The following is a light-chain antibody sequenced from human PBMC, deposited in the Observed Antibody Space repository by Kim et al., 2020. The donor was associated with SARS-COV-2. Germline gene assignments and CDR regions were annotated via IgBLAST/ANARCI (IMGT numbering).Light chain of an antibody. CDR2: WAS. Sequence: TPINCKSSQNVLYSSNNNNYLAWYQLKPGQPPKLLIYWASTRESGVPDRFSGSGSGTDFTLTISSLQAEDVAVYYCQQYYSIPITFGQGTRLEIK. CDR3: QQYYSIPIT. CDR1: QNVLYSSNNNNY. J-gene: IGKJ5*01. V-gene: IGKV4-1*01.